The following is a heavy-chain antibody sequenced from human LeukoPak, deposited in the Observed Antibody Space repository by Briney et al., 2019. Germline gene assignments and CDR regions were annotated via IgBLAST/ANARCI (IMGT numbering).Heavy chain of an antibody. V-gene: IGHV3-7*01. Sequence: GGSLRLSCAASGFTFSSYWMSWVRQAPGKGLELVANIKQDRSEKYYVDSVKGRFTISRDNAKNSLYLQMNSLRAEDTAVYYCARVYDFWSGYPLPYFDYWGQGTLVTVSS. J-gene: IGHJ4*02. CDR1: GFTFSSYW. CDR2: IKQDRSEK. D-gene: IGHD3-3*01. CDR3: ARVYDFWSGYPLPYFDY.